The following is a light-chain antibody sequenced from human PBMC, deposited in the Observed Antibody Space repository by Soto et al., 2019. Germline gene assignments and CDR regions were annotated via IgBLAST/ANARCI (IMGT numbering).Light chain of an antibody. Sequence: QSALTQPASVSGSPGQSITISCTGTSSDVGSYNLASWYQQHPGKAPKLMIYEGSKRPSGVSNRFSGSKSGNTASLTISGLQAEDEADYYCCSYAGSSTSVFGGGTKVTVL. CDR2: EGS. J-gene: IGLJ2*01. CDR1: SSDVGSYNL. CDR3: CSYAGSSTSV. V-gene: IGLV2-23*01.